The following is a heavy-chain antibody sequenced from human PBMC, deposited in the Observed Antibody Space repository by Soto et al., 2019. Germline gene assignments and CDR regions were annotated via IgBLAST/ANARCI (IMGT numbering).Heavy chain of an antibody. D-gene: IGHD6-6*01. V-gene: IGHV3-23*01. CDR3: AKAFIAARYNWYFDL. J-gene: IGHJ2*01. CDR1: GFTFSSYA. Sequence: EVQLLESGGGLVQPGGSLRLSCAASGFTFSSYAMSWVRQAPGKGLEWVSATSGSGGSTYYADSVKGRFTISRDNSKNTLYMQMNSLRAEDKAVYYCAKAFIAARYNWYFDLWGRGTLVTVSS. CDR2: TSGSGGST.